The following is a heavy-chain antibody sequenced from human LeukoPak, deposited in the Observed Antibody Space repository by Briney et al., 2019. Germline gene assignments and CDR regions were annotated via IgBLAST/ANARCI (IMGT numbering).Heavy chain of an antibody. D-gene: IGHD3-3*01. CDR1: GFTFSSYA. Sequence: GGSLRLSCAASGFTFSSYAMSWVRQAPGKGLEWVSVIYSGGSTYYADSVKGRFTISRDNSKNTLYLQMNSLRAEDTAVYYCARDYREQEDDFWSGYFGMDVWGQGTTVTVSS. J-gene: IGHJ6*02. CDR3: ARDYREQEDDFWSGYFGMDV. V-gene: IGHV3-53*01. CDR2: IYSGGST.